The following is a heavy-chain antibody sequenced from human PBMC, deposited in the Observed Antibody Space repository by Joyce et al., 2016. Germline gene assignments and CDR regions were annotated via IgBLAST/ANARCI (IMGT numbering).Heavy chain of an antibody. CDR3: AREVISRADTDAFDL. Sequence: QVQLRESGPGLVKPSQTLSLTCTVSGAAITSPNSFWSWVRQPPGKGLEWIGSILYTGNAYYNPSLTGRVVLSVDTSENQFSLTVHSVTAADAAVYYCAREVISRADTDAFDLWGHGTMVTVSS. J-gene: IGHJ3*01. CDR2: ILYTGNA. CDR1: GAAITSPNSF. V-gene: IGHV4-31*03. D-gene: IGHD3-10*01.